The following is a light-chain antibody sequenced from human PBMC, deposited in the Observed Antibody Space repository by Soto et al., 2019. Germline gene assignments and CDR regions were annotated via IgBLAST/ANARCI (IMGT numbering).Light chain of an antibody. CDR2: GAS. CDR1: QSVSSN. J-gene: IGKJ5*01. CDR3: QQRNIWPPVT. Sequence: EIGMTQSPATLSVSPGERATLSCRASQSVSSNLAWYQQKPGQAPRLLIYGASSRAAGIPDRFIGSGSGTDFTLTISSLEPEDSAVYYCQQRNIWPPVTFGQGTRLEIK. V-gene: IGKV3D-15*01.